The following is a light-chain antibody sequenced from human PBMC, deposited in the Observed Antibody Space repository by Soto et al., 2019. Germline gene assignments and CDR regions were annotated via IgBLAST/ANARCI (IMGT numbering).Light chain of an antibody. V-gene: IGKV1-5*01. J-gene: IGKJ1*01. Sequence: ILMTQSPSSLSASTGDRVTVTCRASQSVSGWLDWYQQKTGEAPKLLIYDASALPRGVPSRLSGSGYGTKFTLTIASLQTDDFATYYCQQYETSSGTFGPGTQVDIK. CDR3: QQYETSSGT. CDR1: QSVSGW. CDR2: DAS.